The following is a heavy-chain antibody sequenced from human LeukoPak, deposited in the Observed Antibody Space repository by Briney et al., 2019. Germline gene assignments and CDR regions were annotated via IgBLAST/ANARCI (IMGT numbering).Heavy chain of an antibody. V-gene: IGHV1-8*01. CDR1: GYTFTSYD. Sequence: ASVKVSCKASGYTFTSYDINWVRQATGRGLEWMGWMNPNSGNTGYAQKFQGRVTMTRNTSISTAYMELSSLRSEDTAVYYCERGRAARTYYYYYMDVWGKGTTLTVSS. J-gene: IGHJ6*03. D-gene: IGHD6-6*01. CDR2: MNPNSGNT. CDR3: ERGRAARTYYYYYMDV.